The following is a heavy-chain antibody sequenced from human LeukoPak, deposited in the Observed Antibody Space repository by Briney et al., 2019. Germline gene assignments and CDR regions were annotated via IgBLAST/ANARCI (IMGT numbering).Heavy chain of an antibody. CDR3: AREAAGTGFDY. Sequence: GRSLRLSCAASGFTFSSYGMHWVRQAPGKGLEWVAVIWYDGSNKYYADSVKGRFTISRDNSKNTLYLQMNSLRAEDTAVYYCAREAAGTGFDYWGQGTLVTVSS. D-gene: IGHD6-13*01. V-gene: IGHV3-33*01. CDR2: IWYDGSNK. CDR1: GFTFSSYG. J-gene: IGHJ4*02.